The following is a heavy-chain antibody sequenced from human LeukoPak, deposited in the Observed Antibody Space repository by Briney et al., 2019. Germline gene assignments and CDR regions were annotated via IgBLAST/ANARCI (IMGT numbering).Heavy chain of an antibody. J-gene: IGHJ5*02. D-gene: IGHD2-2*01. CDR2: ISAYNGNT. CDR3: ARASSGIVVVPAAP. CDR1: GYTFTSYG. Sequence: GASVKVSCKASGYTFTSYGISWVRQAPGQGLEWMGWISAYNGNTNYAQKLQGRVTMTTDTSTSTAYMELRSLRSDDTAVYYCARASSGIVVVPAAPWGQGTLVTVSS. V-gene: IGHV1-18*01.